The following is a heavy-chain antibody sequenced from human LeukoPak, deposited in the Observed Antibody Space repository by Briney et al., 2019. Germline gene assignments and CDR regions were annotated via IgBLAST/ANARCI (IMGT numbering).Heavy chain of an antibody. CDR3: ARGQLWIDY. Sequence: GGSLRLSCGASGFTFSSYEMNWVRQAPGKGLEWVSYISSSGRTIYYADSVKGRLTISRDNAKNSLYLQMNSLRAEDTAVYYCARGQLWIDYWGQGTLVTASS. CDR1: GFTFSSYE. CDR2: ISSSGRTI. V-gene: IGHV3-48*03. J-gene: IGHJ4*02. D-gene: IGHD3-10*01.